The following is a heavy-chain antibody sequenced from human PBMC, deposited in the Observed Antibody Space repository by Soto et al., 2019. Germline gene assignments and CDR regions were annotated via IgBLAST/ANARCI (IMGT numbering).Heavy chain of an antibody. D-gene: IGHD5-12*01. V-gene: IGHV1-46*01. Sequence: QVQLVQSGAEVRKPGASVKVSCKASGYTFTHYHLYWVRQAPGRGLEWLGMVNPNGGSTSYAENLQGRVSMSRDTSTSTIYMELSRLKSEDTAIYYCAREAINTSGYSRYFQHWGQGTLVTVSS. CDR2: VNPNGGST. CDR3: AREAINTSGYSRYFQH. J-gene: IGHJ1*01. CDR1: GYTFTHYH.